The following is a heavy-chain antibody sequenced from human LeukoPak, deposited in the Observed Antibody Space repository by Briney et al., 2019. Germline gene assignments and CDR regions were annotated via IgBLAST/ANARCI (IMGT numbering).Heavy chain of an antibody. CDR3: AGGPILTIAARPALDY. J-gene: IGHJ4*02. V-gene: IGHV4-34*01. CDR2: INHSGST. CDR1: GGSFSGYY. Sequence: PSETLSLTCAVYGGSFSGYYWSRIRQPPGKGLEWIGEINHSGSTNYNPSLKSRVTISVDTSKNQFSLKLSSVTAADTAVYYCAGGPILTIAARPALDYWGQGTLVTVSS. D-gene: IGHD6-6*01.